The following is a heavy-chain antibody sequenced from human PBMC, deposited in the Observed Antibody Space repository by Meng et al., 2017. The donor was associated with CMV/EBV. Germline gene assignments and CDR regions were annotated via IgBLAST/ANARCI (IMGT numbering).Heavy chain of an antibody. Sequence: SETLSLTCAVYGGSFSGYYWSWIRQPPGKGLEWIGEINHSGSTNYNPSLKSRVTISVDTSKNQFSLKLSSVTAADTAVYYCARAALRAYYDFWSGRRGWFDPWGQGTLVTVSS. J-gene: IGHJ5*02. CDR1: GGSFSGYY. CDR2: INHSGST. CDR3: ARAALRAYYDFWSGRRGWFDP. D-gene: IGHD3-3*01. V-gene: IGHV4-34*01.